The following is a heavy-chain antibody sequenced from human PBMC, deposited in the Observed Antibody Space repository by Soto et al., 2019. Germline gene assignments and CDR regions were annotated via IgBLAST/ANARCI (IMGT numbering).Heavy chain of an antibody. CDR2: INPSGGRT. CDR1: GYTFTTHY. CDR3: ARAGENYGSGTFSPPLRYYFNS. D-gene: IGHD3-10*01. J-gene: IGHJ4*02. V-gene: IGHV1-46*01. Sequence: QVQLVQSGTEVKKPGASVNDSCKASGYTFTTHYMHWVRQAPGQGLEWMGIINPSGGRTTYALKFQGRVTMTSDTSTNTVYVELTSLRSEDTAIYFCARAGENYGSGTFSPPLRYYFNSWGQGTLVTVSS.